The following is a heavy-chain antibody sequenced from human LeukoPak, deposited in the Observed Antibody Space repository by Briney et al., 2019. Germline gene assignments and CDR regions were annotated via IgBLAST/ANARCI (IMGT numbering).Heavy chain of an antibody. Sequence: SSETLSLTCAVYGGSFSGYYWSWIRQPPGKGLEWIGEINHSGSTNYNPSLKSRVTISVDTSKNQFSLKLSPVTAADTAVYYCARSGAMAIDFDYWGQGTLVTVSS. CDR2: INHSGST. CDR1: GGSFSGYY. CDR3: ARSGAMAIDFDY. D-gene: IGHD1-26*01. V-gene: IGHV4-34*01. J-gene: IGHJ4*02.